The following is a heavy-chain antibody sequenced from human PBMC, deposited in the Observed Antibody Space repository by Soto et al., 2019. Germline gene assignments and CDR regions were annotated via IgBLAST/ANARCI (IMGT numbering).Heavy chain of an antibody. CDR1: GYTFTNSY. J-gene: IGHJ3*02. Sequence: ASVKVSCKASGYTFTNSYIHWVRQTPGQGLQWMGMINPSGDSTTYAQRFQGRVTLTRDTSTTTVYMELSSLRSEDTAIYYCAPTLGSSNYGAFHIWSQGTMVTVSS. CDR2: INPSGDST. D-gene: IGHD3-10*01. CDR3: APTLGSSNYGAFHI. V-gene: IGHV1-46*03.